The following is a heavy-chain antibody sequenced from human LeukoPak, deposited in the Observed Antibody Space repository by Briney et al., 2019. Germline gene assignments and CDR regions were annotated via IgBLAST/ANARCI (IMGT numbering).Heavy chain of an antibody. D-gene: IGHD5-18*01. V-gene: IGHV3-23*01. J-gene: IGHJ4*02. CDR2: ISGSGGST. CDR3: TKGTIWLPFDY. Sequence: PGGSLRLSCAASGFTFSNYAMSWVRQAPGKGLEWVSAISGSGGSTYYADSVKGRFTISRDNSKNTLCLQMNSLRAEDTAVYYCTKGTIWLPFDYWGQGTLVTVSS. CDR1: GFTFSNYA.